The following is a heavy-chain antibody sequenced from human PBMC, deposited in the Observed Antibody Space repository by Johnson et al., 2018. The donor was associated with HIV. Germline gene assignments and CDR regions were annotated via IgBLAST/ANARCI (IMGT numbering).Heavy chain of an antibody. Sequence: VQLVETGGGLIQPGGSLRLSCAASGFTVSRNYMSWVRQAPGKGLEWVSVIYSGGSTYYADSVKGRFTISRDNSKNTLYLQMDSLKTEDTAVYYCWGLVGAYDAFDIWGQGTMVTVSS. CDR2: IYSGGST. D-gene: IGHD1-26*01. CDR3: WGLVGAYDAFDI. V-gene: IGHV3-53*02. CDR1: GFTVSRNY. J-gene: IGHJ3*02.